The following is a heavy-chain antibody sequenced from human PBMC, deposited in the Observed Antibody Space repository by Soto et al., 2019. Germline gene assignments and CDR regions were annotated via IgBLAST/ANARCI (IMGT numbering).Heavy chain of an antibody. CDR1: GFTFSSYA. Sequence: GGSLRLSCSASGFTFSSYAMHWVRQAPGKGLEYVSAISSNGGSTYYADSVKGRFTISRDNSKNTLYLQMSSLRAEDTAVYYCVFSLYYDDSSGYSDYWGQGTLVTVSS. CDR2: ISSNGGST. D-gene: IGHD3-22*01. J-gene: IGHJ4*02. V-gene: IGHV3-64D*06. CDR3: VFSLYYDDSSGYSDY.